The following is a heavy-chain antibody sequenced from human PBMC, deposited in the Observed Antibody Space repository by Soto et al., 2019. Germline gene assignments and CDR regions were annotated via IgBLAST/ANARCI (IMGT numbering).Heavy chain of an antibody. D-gene: IGHD4-17*01. CDR3: VNGDYY. Sequence: EEQLVESGGGLVQPGGPLRLSGAAPGSTFSNKVRNWVRQAPGGGLEWVSSINRDYNTYYADSVRGRFTISRDNAKDSLYLQMNSLRADDTAVYYCVNGDYYVGQGTLVTVSS. J-gene: IGHJ4*02. CDR1: GSTFSNKV. V-gene: IGHV3-48*01. CDR2: INRDYNT.